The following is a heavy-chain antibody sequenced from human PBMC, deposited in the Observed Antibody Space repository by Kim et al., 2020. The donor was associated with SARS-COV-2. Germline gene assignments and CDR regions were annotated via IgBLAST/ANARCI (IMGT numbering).Heavy chain of an antibody. Sequence: GGSLRLSCTASGFTFGDYAMSWFRQAPGKGLEWVGFIRSKAYGGTTEYAASVKGRFTIARDDSNSIAYLQMSSLKTEDTAVYYCTRRGVSSGYFQYYFDYWGQGTLVTVSS. D-gene: IGHD3-22*01. V-gene: IGHV3-49*03. CDR2: IRSKAYGGTT. CDR1: GFTFGDYA. J-gene: IGHJ4*02. CDR3: TRRGVSSGYFQYYFDY.